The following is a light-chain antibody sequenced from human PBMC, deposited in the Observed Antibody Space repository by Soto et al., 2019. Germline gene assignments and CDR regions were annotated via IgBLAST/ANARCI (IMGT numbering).Light chain of an antibody. J-gene: IGLJ1*01. CDR1: SSDVGGYNY. CDR2: DVR. V-gene: IGLV2-14*01. Sequence: QSALTQPASVSGSPGQSITISCTGTSSDVGGYNYVSWYQQHPGKAPKLMIYDVRNRPSGVSNRFSGSKSVNTASLTISGRQAEDEADYYCSSYTTVSTYVFGTGTKLPS. CDR3: SSYTTVSTYV.